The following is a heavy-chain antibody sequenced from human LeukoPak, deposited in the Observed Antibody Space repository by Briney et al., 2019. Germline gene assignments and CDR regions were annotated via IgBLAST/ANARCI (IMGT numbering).Heavy chain of an antibody. CDR3: TREKDYYDSSGYYRDAFDI. J-gene: IGHJ3*02. Sequence: PGGSLRLSCAASGFTFSSYSMNWVRQAPGKGLEWVSSISSSSSYIYYADSVKGRFTISRDNAKNTLYLQMNSLRAEDTAVYYCTREKDYYDSSGYYRDAFDIWGQGTKVTASS. CDR2: ISSSSSYI. CDR1: GFTFSSYS. V-gene: IGHV3-21*01. D-gene: IGHD3-22*01.